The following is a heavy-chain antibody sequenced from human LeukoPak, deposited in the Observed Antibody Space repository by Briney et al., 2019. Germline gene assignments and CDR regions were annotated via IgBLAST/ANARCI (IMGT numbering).Heavy chain of an antibody. CDR3: ARGTDYYDSSGYYMDY. CDR1: GYTFTGYY. CDR2: INPNSGGT. V-gene: IGHV1-2*02. D-gene: IGHD3-22*01. J-gene: IGHJ4*02. Sequence: ASVKVSCKASGYTFTGYYMHWVRQAPGQGLEWMGWINPNSGGTNYAQKFQGRVTMTRDTSISTAYMELSRLRSDDTAVYYCARGTDYYDSSGYYMDYWGQGTLVTVSS.